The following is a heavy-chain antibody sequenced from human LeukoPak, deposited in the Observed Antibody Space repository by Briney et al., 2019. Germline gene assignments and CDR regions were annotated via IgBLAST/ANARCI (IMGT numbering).Heavy chain of an antibody. Sequence: PGGSLRLSCAASGFTFSSHWMHWVRQVPGKGLVWVSRISTDGSVTTYADSVKGRFTISRDNAKNSLYLQMNSLRAEDTAVYYCARATVVKLDYWGQGTLVTVSS. J-gene: IGHJ4*02. CDR1: GFTFSSHW. V-gene: IGHV3-74*01. CDR3: ARATVVKLDY. D-gene: IGHD4-23*01. CDR2: ISTDGSVT.